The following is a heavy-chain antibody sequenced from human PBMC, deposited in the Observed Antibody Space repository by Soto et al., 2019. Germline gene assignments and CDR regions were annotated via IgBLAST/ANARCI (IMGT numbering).Heavy chain of an antibody. J-gene: IGHJ3*02. D-gene: IGHD2-2*01. CDR2: ISVGNGNT. V-gene: IGHV1-3*01. Sequence: ASVKVSCKASGYTFSNYVMHWVRRAPGQRLEWMGWISVGNGNTKYSQKFQGRLTITRDTSATTADMELSSLRSEDTAVYYCTRSCSSTSCYENAYDIWGQGTMVTV. CDR1: GYTFSNYV. CDR3: TRSCSSTSCYENAYDI.